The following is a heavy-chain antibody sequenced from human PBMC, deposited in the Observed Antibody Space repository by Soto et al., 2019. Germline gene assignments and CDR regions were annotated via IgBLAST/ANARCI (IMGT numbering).Heavy chain of an antibody. CDR1: GDSVSSNRAA. J-gene: IGHJ3*02. CDR3: AREDSAATNDAFDM. CDR2: TYYRSRWYT. Sequence: SQTLSLTCAISGDSVSSNRAAWGWIRQSPSRGLEWLGRTYYRSRWYTDYADSVKSRITINPDTYRNQFSLQLNSVTPEDTAVYYCAREDSAATNDAFDMGGPGTMDTVSS. V-gene: IGHV6-1*01. D-gene: IGHD3-10*01.